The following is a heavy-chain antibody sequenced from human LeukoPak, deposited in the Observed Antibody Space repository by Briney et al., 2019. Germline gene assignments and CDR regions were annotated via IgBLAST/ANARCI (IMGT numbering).Heavy chain of an antibody. CDR1: GYSISSGYY. V-gene: IGHV4-38-2*01. CDR2: IYHSGST. Sequence: SETLSLTCAVSGYSISSGYYWGWIRQPPGKGLEWIGSIYHSGSTYYNPSIKSRVTISVDTSKNQFSLKLSSVTAADTAVYYCASRSSYFDYWGQGTLATVSS. J-gene: IGHJ4*02. CDR3: ASRSSYFDY.